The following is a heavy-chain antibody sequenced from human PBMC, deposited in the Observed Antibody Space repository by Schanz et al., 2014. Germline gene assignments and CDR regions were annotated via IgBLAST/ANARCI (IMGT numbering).Heavy chain of an antibody. D-gene: IGHD5-12*01. CDR2: INPNSGET. CDR3: ARARYTGYDCSGY. CDR1: GYTFTSYA. Sequence: QVQLVQSGAEVKKPGASVKVSCKASGYTFTSYAMNWVRQAPGQGLEWMGWINPNSGETNYEQKFKGRVTLTSDTSISTAFMELSGLTSDDTATYFCARARYTGYDCSGYWGQGTLLIVSS. J-gene: IGHJ4*02. V-gene: IGHV1-2*02.